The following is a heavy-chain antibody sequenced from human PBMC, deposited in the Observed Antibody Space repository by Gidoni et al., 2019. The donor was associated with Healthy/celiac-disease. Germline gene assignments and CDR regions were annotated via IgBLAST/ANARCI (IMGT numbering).Heavy chain of an antibody. Sequence: EVQLVSSVGRFVQPGGSLRLSCASSRLTFSSYWMHWVRQAPGKGLVWVSRIKSDGSSKSYADSVKGRFTIARDNDKNTLYLQMNSLRAEDTAVYYCARGDVLRCLEGWGQGTLVTVSS. CDR3: ARGDVLRCLEG. J-gene: IGHJ4*02. CDR2: IKSDGSSK. D-gene: IGHD3-3*01. V-gene: IGHV3-74*01. CDR1: RLTFSSYW.